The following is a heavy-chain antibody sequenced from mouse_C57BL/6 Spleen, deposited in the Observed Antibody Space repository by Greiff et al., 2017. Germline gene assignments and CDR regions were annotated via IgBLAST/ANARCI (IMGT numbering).Heavy chain of an antibody. D-gene: IGHD2-5*01. CDR2: IDPSDSYT. Sequence: QVQLQQPGAELVMPGASVKLSCKASGYTFTSYWMHWVKQRPGQGLEWIGEIDPSDSYTNCNQKFKGKSTLTVDKSSSTAYMQLSSLTSEDSAVYYCARWSNYDLYAMDYWGQGTSVTVSS. CDR3: ARWSNYDLYAMDY. CDR1: GYTFTSYW. V-gene: IGHV1-69*01. J-gene: IGHJ4*01.